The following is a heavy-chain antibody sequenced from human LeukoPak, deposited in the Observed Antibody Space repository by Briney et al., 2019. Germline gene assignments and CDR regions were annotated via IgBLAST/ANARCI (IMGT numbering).Heavy chain of an antibody. V-gene: IGHV4-59*01. CDR1: GGSISSYY. CDR2: IYYSGST. Sequence: SETLSLTCTVSGGSISSYYWTWLRQPPGKGLEWIGFIYYSGSTNYNPSLKSRVTMSVDTSKNQFSLKLSSVTAADTAVYYCARDDSRDGYNYNYYGTDVWGQGTTVTVSS. J-gene: IGHJ6*02. CDR3: ARDDSRDGYNYNYYGTDV. D-gene: IGHD5-24*01.